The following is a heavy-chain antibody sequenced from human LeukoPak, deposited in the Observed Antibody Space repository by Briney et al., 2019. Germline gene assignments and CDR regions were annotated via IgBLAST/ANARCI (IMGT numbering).Heavy chain of an antibody. CDR2: IKSKSDGGTT. Sequence: GGSLSLTCAASGFSFSNAWKSWVRQAPRPGKEWVGRIKSKSDGGTTDYTAPVKGRFTISRDDSKNTLYLQMNSLKTEDTAVYYCTTGPFDYYGSASYLANGMDVWGQGTTVTVSS. J-gene: IGHJ6*02. D-gene: IGHD3-10*01. V-gene: IGHV3-15*01. CDR3: TTGPFDYYGSASYLANGMDV. CDR1: GFSFSNAW.